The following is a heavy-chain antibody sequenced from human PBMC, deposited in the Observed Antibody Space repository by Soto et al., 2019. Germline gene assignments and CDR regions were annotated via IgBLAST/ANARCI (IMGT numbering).Heavy chain of an antibody. J-gene: IGHJ6*03. CDR1: GGTFSSYT. CDR2: IIPILVIA. V-gene: IGHV1-69*02. Sequence: QGQLVQSGAEVKKPGSSVKVSCKASGGTFSSYTISWVRQAPGQGLEWMGRIIPILVIANYAQKFQGRVTITADKSTSAAYMERSRLRSEDTDVYYCEPSIAARPGFYFYYMVVWGKGPTVTVS. CDR3: EPSIAARPGFYFYYMVV. D-gene: IGHD6-6*01.